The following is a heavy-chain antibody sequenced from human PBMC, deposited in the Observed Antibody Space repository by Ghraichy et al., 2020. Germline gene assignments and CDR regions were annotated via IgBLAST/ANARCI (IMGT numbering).Heavy chain of an antibody. J-gene: IGHJ4*02. V-gene: IGHV3-23*01. D-gene: IGHD5-24*01. Sequence: GGSLRLSCAASGFTFSSYAMSWVRQAPGKGLEWVSAISGSGGSTYYADSVKGRFTISRDNSKNTLYLQMNSLRAEDTAVYYFAKGRDGYNSFDYWGQGTLVTVSS. CDR2: ISGSGGST. CDR1: GFTFSSYA. CDR3: AKGRDGYNSFDY.